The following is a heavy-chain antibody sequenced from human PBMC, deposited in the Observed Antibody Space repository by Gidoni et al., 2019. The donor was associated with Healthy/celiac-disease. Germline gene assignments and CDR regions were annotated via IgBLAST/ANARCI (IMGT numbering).Heavy chain of an antibody. CDR1: GYSFTRYW. J-gene: IGHJ6*02. CDR2: IYPGDSDT. CDR3: ARHGGLRYFDWSHSYYGMYV. V-gene: IGHV5-51*01. D-gene: IGHD3-9*01. Sequence: VQLVQSGAEVKKPGESLTISCKGSGYSFTRYWIGWVRQMPGKGLEWMGIIYPGDSDTRYSPSFQGQVTISADKSISTAYLQWSSLKASDTAMYYCARHGGLRYFDWSHSYYGMYVWGQGTTVTVSS.